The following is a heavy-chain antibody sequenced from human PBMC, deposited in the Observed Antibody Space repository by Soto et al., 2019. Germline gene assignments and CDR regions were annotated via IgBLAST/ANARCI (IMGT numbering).Heavy chain of an antibody. Sequence: PSETLSLTCAVSGGSISSGGYSWSWIRQPPGKGLEWIGTISHTGTAYYNPSLESRVAVSVGTSENQFSLNLSSVTAADTAVYYCARLAYDANGFNVYGDDAFDIWGQGKMVTVSS. V-gene: IGHV4-30-2*03. J-gene: IGHJ3*02. CDR3: ARLAYDANGFNVYGDDAFDI. CDR2: ISHTGTA. CDR1: GGSISSGGYS. D-gene: IGHD3-22*01.